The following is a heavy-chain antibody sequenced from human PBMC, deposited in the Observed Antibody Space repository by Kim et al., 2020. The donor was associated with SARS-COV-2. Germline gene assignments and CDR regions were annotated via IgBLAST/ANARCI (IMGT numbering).Heavy chain of an antibody. Sequence: GGSLRLSCAASGFTFSSYAMHWVRQAPGKGLEWVAVISYDGSNKYYADSVKGRFTISRDNSKNTLYLQMNSLRAEDTAVYYCARVGAPTSHRPFDYWGQG. J-gene: IGHJ4*02. V-gene: IGHV3-30*04. CDR2: ISYDGSNK. D-gene: IGHD2-2*01. CDR1: GFTFSSYA. CDR3: ARVGAPTSHRPFDY.